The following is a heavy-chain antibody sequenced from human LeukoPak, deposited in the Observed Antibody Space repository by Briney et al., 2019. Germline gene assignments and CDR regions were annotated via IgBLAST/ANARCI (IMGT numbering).Heavy chain of an antibody. J-gene: IGHJ4*02. Sequence: ASVKVSCKASGYSFTGHYMHWVRQAPGQGLEWMGWINPKSGGTNYAQKFQGRVTMTRDTSISTAYMDMSSLRSDDTAVYYCARVLSSYYGSGSYDYWGQGTLVTVSS. CDR1: GYSFTGHY. D-gene: IGHD3-10*01. CDR3: ARVLSSYYGSGSYDY. CDR2: INPKSGGT. V-gene: IGHV1-2*02.